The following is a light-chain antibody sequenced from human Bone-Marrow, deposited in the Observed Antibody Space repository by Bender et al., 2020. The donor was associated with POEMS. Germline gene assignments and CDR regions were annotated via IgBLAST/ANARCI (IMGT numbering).Light chain of an antibody. CDR3: CSYAGSNTLI. V-gene: IGLV3-21*02. J-gene: IGLJ2*01. CDR2: DDT. CDR1: NIGGRS. Sequence: SYVVTQALSVSVAPGQTARIACGGNNIGGRSVHWYQQKPGQAPVMVVYDDTHRPSGIPERFSGSKSGNTASLTISGLQAEDEAAYHCCSYAGSNTLIFGGGTKVTVL.